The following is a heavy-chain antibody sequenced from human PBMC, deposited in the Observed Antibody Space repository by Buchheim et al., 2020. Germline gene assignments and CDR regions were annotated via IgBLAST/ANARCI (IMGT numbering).Heavy chain of an antibody. CDR1: GYTFTSYY. CDR3: ARGPDIYGDYDSFFDY. D-gene: IGHD4-17*01. J-gene: IGHJ4*02. Sequence: QVQLVQSGAEVKKPGASVKVSCKASGYTFTSYYMHWVRQAPGQGLELMGIINPSGGRTRSPLKFQGRVTMTMDTSTTPVYMELSSLRSEDTAVYYCARGPDIYGDYDSFFDYWGQGTL. CDR2: INPSGGRT. V-gene: IGHV1-46*01.